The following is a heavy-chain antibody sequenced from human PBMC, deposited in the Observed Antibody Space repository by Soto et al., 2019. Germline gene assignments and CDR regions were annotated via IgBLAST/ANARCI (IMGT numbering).Heavy chain of an antibody. D-gene: IGHD6-13*01. V-gene: IGHV4-61*01. CDR2: IYYSGST. CDR1: GGSVSSGSYY. J-gene: IGHJ5*02. CDR3: ARGYTLAAAGKDNWFDP. Sequence: QVQLQESGPGLVKPSETLSLTCTVSGGSVSSGSYYWSWIRQPPGKGLEWIGYIYYSGSTNYNPSLKSRVTRSVDTSKNQFSLKLSSVTAADTAGYYCARGYTLAAAGKDNWFDPWGQGTLVTVSS.